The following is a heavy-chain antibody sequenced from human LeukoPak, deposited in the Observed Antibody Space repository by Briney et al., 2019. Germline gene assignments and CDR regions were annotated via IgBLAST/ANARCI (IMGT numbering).Heavy chain of an antibody. D-gene: IGHD3-16*01. CDR1: GFTFRYYS. CDR2: ISTKSDYI. J-gene: IGHJ4*02. Sequence: GGSLRLSCAGSGFTFRYYSMTWVRQAPGKGLEWVSSISTKSDYIHYADSVKGRFTISRDNANNSVYLQMNSLTAGDTAVYYCARVGGEYVVSDYWGQGTLVAVSS. CDR3: ARVGGEYVVSDY. V-gene: IGHV3-21*01.